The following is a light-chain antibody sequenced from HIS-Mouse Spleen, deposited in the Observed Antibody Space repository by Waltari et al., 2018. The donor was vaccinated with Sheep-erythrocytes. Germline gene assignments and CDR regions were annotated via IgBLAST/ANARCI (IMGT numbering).Light chain of an antibody. J-gene: IGLJ2*01. Sequence: QSALTHPASVSGSPGQSITISCPGTSSDVGSYNLVSWYQQHPGKAPKLMIYEGSKRPSGVSNRFSGSKSGNTASLTISGLQAEDEADYYCCSYAGSSTLVFGGGTKLTVL. CDR1: SSDVGSYNL. CDR3: CSYAGSSTLV. CDR2: EGS. V-gene: IGLV2-23*01.